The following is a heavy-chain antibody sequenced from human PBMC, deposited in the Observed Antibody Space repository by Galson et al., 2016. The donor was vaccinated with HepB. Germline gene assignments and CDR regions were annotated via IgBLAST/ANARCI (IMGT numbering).Heavy chain of an antibody. CDR1: GFTSRSYV. CDR3: ARDGIAAGATLFNYHLYYMDV. V-gene: IGHV3-33*01. CDR2: IWHDGRKR. D-gene: IGHD6-13*01. J-gene: IGHJ6*03. Sequence: SLRLSCAASGFTSRSYVMHWVRQAPGNGLEWVALIWHDGRKRYYVNSLKGRFTISRDNSRNTVYLQMNSLRVEDTAVYYCARDGIAAGATLFNYHLYYMDVWGKGTTVTVSS.